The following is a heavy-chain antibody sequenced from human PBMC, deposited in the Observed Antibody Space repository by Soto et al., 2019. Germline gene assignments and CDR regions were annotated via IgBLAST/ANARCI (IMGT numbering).Heavy chain of an antibody. D-gene: IGHD3-10*01. Sequence: QVQLVQSGAEVKKPGSSVKVSCKASGGTFSNYVIAWVRQAPGQGPEWMGGIIPNFGTTNYAQKFQGRVTMNADESTSTAYMELRSLRSDDTAIYYCARDRALRGFDYWGQGTLVTVSS. V-gene: IGHV1-69*01. J-gene: IGHJ4*02. CDR1: GGTFSNYV. CDR3: ARDRALRGFDY. CDR2: IIPNFGTT.